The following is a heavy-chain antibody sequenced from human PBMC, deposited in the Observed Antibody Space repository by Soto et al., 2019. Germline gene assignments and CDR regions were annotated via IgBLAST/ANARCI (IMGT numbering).Heavy chain of an antibody. Sequence: QEQLVQSGPEVKKPGSSVTVSCKASAGTFNNYAICWVRQAPGQGLEWMGGTIPLFSTSSYAQKFQGRVTITADKSTSTVYMEMRNLKAEDTALYDCARAGGRPDDYDGRDGWGKGTTVTVSA. CDR2: TIPLFSTS. CDR3: ARAGGRPDDYDGRDG. CDR1: AGTFNNYA. D-gene: IGHD2-15*01. V-gene: IGHV1-69*06. J-gene: IGHJ6*04.